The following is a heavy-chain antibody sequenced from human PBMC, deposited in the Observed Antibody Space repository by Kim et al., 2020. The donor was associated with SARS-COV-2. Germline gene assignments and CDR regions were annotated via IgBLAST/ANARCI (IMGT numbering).Heavy chain of an antibody. CDR3: AREGGVGVYCSGGSCYTRNTYYYGMDV. CDR1: GYTFTSYY. Sequence: ASVKVSCKASGYTFTSYYMHWVRQAPGQGLEWMGIINPSGGSTSYAQKFQGRVTMTRDTSTSTVYMELSSLRSEDTAVYYCAREGGVGVYCSGGSCYTRNTYYYGMDVWGQGTTVTVSS. CDR2: INPSGGST. J-gene: IGHJ6*02. V-gene: IGHV1-46*01. D-gene: IGHD2-15*01.